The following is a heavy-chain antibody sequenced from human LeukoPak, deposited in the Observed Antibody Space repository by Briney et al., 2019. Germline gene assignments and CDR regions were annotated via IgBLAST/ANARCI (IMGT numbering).Heavy chain of an antibody. Sequence: PGGSLRLSCAASGFTFSSYGMHWVRQAPGKGLEWVAFIRYDGSNKYYTDSVKGRFTISRDNSKNTLYLQMNSLRAEDTAVYYCAKDGDYYDSSGYYYAHYYYYMDVWGKGTTVTVSS. CDR2: IRYDGSNK. V-gene: IGHV3-30*02. CDR3: AKDGDYYDSSGYYYAHYYYYMDV. J-gene: IGHJ6*03. D-gene: IGHD3-22*01. CDR1: GFTFSSYG.